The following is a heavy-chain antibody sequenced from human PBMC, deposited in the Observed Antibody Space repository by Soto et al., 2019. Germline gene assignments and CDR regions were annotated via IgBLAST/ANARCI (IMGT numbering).Heavy chain of an antibody. CDR1: GGSISSYY. CDR3: ARPARTGDMWYFDL. J-gene: IGHJ2*01. CDR2: IYYSGTT. D-gene: IGHD7-27*01. V-gene: IGHV4-59*08. Sequence: QVQLQESGPGLVKPSETLSLTCTVSGGSISSYYWSWIRQPPGKGLEWIGYIYYSGTTNYNPSLKSRVTISVDTSKNQFSLKLRSVTAADTAVYYCARPARTGDMWYFDLWGRGTLVTVSS.